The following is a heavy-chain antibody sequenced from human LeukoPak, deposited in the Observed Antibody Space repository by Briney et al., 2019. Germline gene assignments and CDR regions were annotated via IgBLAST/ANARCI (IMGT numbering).Heavy chain of an antibody. Sequence: QTGGSLRLSCAASGFTLSSYWMHWVRQAPGKGLVWVSRINSDGSSTSYADSVKGRFTISRDNSKNTLYLQMNSLRAEDTAFYYCARASGTYAKLDYWGQGTPVTVSS. V-gene: IGHV3-74*01. CDR3: ARASGTYAKLDY. D-gene: IGHD1-26*01. CDR1: GFTLSSYW. CDR2: INSDGSST. J-gene: IGHJ4*02.